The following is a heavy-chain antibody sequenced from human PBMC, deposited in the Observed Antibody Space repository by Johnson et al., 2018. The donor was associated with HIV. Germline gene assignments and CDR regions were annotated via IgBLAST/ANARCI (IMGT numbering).Heavy chain of an antibody. D-gene: IGHD3-16*01. CDR3: ARSGGVAGLDAFDI. J-gene: IGHJ3*02. CDR1: GFTVSRNY. Sequence: VQLVESGGGLIQPGGSLRLSCAASGFTVSRNYMSWVRQAPGKGLEWVSLIYSGGSAYYSDSVKGRFTISRDNAKNSLYLQVNSLRAEDTAVYYCARSGGVAGLDAFDIWGQGTMVTVSS. CDR2: IYSGGSA. V-gene: IGHV3-53*01.